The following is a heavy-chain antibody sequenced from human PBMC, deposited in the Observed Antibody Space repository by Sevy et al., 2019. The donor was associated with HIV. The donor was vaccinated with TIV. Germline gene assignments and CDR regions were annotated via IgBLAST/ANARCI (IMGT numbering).Heavy chain of an antibody. J-gene: IGHJ3*02. V-gene: IGHV3-30-3*01. CDR2: ISYDGSNK. CDR3: ARFQSITMVRGVIITDDAFDI. CDR1: GFTFSSYA. Sequence: GGSLRLSCAASGFTFSSYAMHWVRQAPGKGLERVAVISYDGSNKYYADSVKGRFTISRDNSKNTLYLQMNSLRAEDTAVYYCARFQSITMVRGVIITDDAFDIWRQGTMVTVSS. D-gene: IGHD3-10*01.